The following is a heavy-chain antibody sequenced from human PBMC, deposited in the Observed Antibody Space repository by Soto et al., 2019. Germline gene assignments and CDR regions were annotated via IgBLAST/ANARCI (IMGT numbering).Heavy chain of an antibody. J-gene: IGHJ3*02. V-gene: IGHV3-23*01. CDR2: VGGSDTDK. CDR1: GFTFSAYA. CDR3: AKDATAVNGVWDPFDM. D-gene: IGHD2-8*01. Sequence: ELQLLESGGGVVQPGGSLRLSCAASGFTFSAYAMSWVRQAPGKGLQWVSGVGGSDTDKHYADSVRGRFTVSRDNSKNTLYLQMNSLRADDTAVYYCAKDATAVNGVWDPFDMWGQGTEVTFSS.